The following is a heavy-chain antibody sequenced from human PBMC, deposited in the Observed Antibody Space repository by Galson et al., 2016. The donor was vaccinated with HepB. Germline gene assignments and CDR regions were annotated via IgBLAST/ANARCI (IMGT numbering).Heavy chain of an antibody. Sequence: SLRLSCAASGFTFNNYGIHWVRQAPGKGLDWVAVISHDGTTTYSADSVKGRFTISRDNSKHTLYLQMTSLRPEDTAIYYCAGAFDYWGQGILVTVSS. J-gene: IGHJ4*02. CDR2: ISHDGTTT. CDR1: GFTFNNYG. CDR3: AGAFDY. V-gene: IGHV3-30*03.